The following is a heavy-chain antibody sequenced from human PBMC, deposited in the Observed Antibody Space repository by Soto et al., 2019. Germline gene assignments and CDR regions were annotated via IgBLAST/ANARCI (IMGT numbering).Heavy chain of an antibody. D-gene: IGHD2-15*01. J-gene: IGHJ4*02. CDR3: TSHSPEDMIRK. V-gene: IGHV3-73*02. CDR1: GFTFSGSA. CDR2: IRNKANSYAT. Sequence: EVQLVESGGGLVQPGGSLKLSCAASGFTFSGSAVHWVRQASGKGLEWVGRIRNKANSYATAYAVSLKGRFMISRDDSKNTAYLQMNSLKTEDTAVYYCTSHSPEDMIRKWGQGTLVTVSS.